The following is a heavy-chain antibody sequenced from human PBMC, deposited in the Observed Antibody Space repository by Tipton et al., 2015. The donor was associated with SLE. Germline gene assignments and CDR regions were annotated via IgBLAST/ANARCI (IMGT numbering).Heavy chain of an antibody. D-gene: IGHD3-10*01. Sequence: SLRFSCAASGFTFSNAWMSWVRQAPGKGLEWVGRIKSKTDGGTTDYAAPVKGRFTISRDDSKNTLYLQMNSLKTEDTAVYYCTTDRFMMGSRGDIFDYWGQGTLVTVSS. CDR3: TTDRFMMGSRGDIFDY. CDR1: GFTFSNAW. V-gene: IGHV3-15*01. CDR2: IKSKTDGGTT. J-gene: IGHJ4*02.